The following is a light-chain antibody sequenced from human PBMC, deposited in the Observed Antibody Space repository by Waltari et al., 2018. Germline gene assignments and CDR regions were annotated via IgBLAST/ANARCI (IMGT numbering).Light chain of an antibody. J-gene: IGKJ4*01. CDR2: DAS. V-gene: IGKV3-11*01. Sequence: VVLTQSPGTLSLSPGQRATLSCKASQSIRDFLAWYQQKPGQAPRLLIYDASKRATGIPTRFSGSGFGTDFTLTISSLEPEDFAAYYCQQRSSWPPITFGGGTKVE. CDR1: QSIRDF. CDR3: QQRSSWPPIT.